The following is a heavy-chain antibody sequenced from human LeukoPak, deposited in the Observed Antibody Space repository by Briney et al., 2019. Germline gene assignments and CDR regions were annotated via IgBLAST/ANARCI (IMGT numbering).Heavy chain of an antibody. CDR2: IYISGRT. J-gene: IGHJ3*02. CDR1: GGSISRGSYY. CDR3: ARLPPAATSFDI. Sequence: KPSETLSLTCTVSGGSISRGSYYWSWIRQPAGKGLEWIGHIYISGRTNYNPSLKSRVTISLDTSKNQFSLKLSSVTAADTAVYYCARLPPAATSFDIWGQGTVVIVSS. V-gene: IGHV4-61*09. D-gene: IGHD2-2*01.